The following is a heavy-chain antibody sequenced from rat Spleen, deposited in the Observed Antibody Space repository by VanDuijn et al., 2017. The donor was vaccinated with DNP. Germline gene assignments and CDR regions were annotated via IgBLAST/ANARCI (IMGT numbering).Heavy chain of an antibody. D-gene: IGHD1-4*01. CDR3: ATVTGIPFAY. Sequence: EVQLVESGGGLVQPGRSLKLSCVASGFTFNYYWMTWVRQAPGRGLEWVATILFDGSYPSYGDSVKGRFTISRDNAKSTLYLQMDSLRSEDTATYYCATVTGIPFAYWGQGTLVTVSS. V-gene: IGHV5-29*01. CDR2: ILFDGSYP. J-gene: IGHJ3*01. CDR1: GFTFNYYW.